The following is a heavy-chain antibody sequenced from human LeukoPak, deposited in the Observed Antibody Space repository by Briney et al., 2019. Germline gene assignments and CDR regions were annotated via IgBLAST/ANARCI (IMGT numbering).Heavy chain of an antibody. V-gene: IGHV3-53*04. Sequence: GGSLRLSCAASGFTVSSNYMSWVRQAPGKGLEWVSVIYSGGSTYYAASVKGRFTISRHNSKNTLYLQMNSLRAEDTAVYYCAREVGYGDYALDVWGQGTLVTVSS. CDR1: GFTVSSNY. D-gene: IGHD4-17*01. J-gene: IGHJ4*02. CDR2: IYSGGST. CDR3: AREVGYGDYALDV.